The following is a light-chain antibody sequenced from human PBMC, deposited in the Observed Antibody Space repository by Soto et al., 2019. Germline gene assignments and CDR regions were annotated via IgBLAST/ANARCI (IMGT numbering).Light chain of an antibody. J-gene: IGKJ1*01. CDR2: TTS. V-gene: IGKV1-5*03. CDR3: QQYQIDWT. CDR1: QSISVF. Sequence: DIQMTQSPSTLSASVGDRVTITCRASQSISVFLAWYQQKPGRAPKLLIHTTSTLGSGVPSRFSGSGSETEFTLTISSLQPDDFATYYCQQYQIDWTFGQGTKVEIK.